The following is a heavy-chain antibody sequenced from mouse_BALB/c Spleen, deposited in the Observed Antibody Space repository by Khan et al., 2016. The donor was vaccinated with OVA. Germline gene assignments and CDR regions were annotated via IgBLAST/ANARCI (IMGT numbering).Heavy chain of an antibody. J-gene: IGHJ3*01. Sequence: VQLQQPGAELVKPGASVKLSCTASGFNIKDTYIHWLKHRPEQGPEWIGRIDPANGDIKYVPKFQDKATLTADTSSNTAYLQVSRLTSEHTAVYYSATLYGNPFAYWGQGTLVSVSA. CDR3: ATLYGNPFAY. CDR2: IDPANGDI. D-gene: IGHD2-1*01. V-gene: IGHV14-3*02. CDR1: GFNIKDTY.